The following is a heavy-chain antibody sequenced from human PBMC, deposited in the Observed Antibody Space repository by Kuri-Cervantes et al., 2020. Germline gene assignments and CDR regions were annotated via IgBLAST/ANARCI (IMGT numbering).Heavy chain of an antibody. D-gene: IGHD3-10*01. CDR3: ARDIEKGSYGSGSYPDAGRGYYYGMDV. Sequence: ASVKVSCKASGYTFTSYGISWVRQAPGQGLEWMGWISAYNGNTNYAQKLQGRVTMTTDTSTSTAYMELRSLRSDDTAVYYCARDIEKGSYGSGSYPDAGRGYYYGMDVWGQGTTVTVSS. J-gene: IGHJ6*02. V-gene: IGHV1-18*01. CDR1: GYTFTSYG. CDR2: ISAYNGNT.